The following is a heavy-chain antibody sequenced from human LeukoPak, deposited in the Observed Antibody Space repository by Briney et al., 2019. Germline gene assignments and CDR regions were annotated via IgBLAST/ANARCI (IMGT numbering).Heavy chain of an antibody. J-gene: IGHJ4*02. CDR1: GFTFDNYA. Sequence: GGSLRLSCAASGFTFDNYAMSWVRLAAGKGLEWVSTISGSGGGTYYADSVMGRFIISRDNSENTVYLQMNSLRAEDTAVYYCAKRIGSCNNIRCLYFDHWGQGAPVTVSS. V-gene: IGHV3-23*01. CDR2: ISGSGGGT. CDR3: AKRIGSCNNIRCLYFDH. D-gene: IGHD2-2*01.